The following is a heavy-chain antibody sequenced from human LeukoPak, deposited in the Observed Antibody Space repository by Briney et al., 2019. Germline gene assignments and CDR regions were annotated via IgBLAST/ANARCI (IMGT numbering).Heavy chain of an antibody. CDR1: GFTFSSYS. J-gene: IGHJ6*02. D-gene: IGHD2-15*01. Sequence: GRSLRLSCAASGFTFSSYSMNWVRQAPGKGLEWVSSISSSSSYIYYADSVKGRFTISRDNAKNSLYLQMNSLRAEDTAVYYCARARSVSGYYYGMDVWGQGTTVTVSS. CDR2: ISSSSSYI. CDR3: ARARSVSGYYYGMDV. V-gene: IGHV3-21*01.